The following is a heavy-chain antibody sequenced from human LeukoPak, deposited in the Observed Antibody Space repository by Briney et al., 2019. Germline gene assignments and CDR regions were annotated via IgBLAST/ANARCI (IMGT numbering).Heavy chain of an antibody. CDR1: GYSISSGYY. V-gene: IGHV4-38-2*02. Sequence: SETLSLTCTVSGYSISSGYYWGWIRQPPGKGLEWIGSIYHSGSTYYNPSLKSRVTISVDTSKNQFSLKLSSVTAADTAVYYCATEEDGYNYYFDYWGQGTLVTVSS. CDR2: IYHSGST. CDR3: ATEEDGYNYYFDY. J-gene: IGHJ4*02. D-gene: IGHD5-24*01.